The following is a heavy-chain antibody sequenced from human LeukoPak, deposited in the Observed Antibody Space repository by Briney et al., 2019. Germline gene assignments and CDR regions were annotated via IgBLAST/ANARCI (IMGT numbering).Heavy chain of an antibody. CDR3: ARSNNYDSSGYDDY. CDR2: ISSSSSSYI. V-gene: IGHV3-21*01. D-gene: IGHD3-22*01. Sequence: GGSLRLSRAASGFTFSSYSMNWVRQAPGKGLEWVSSISSSSSSYIYCADSVKGRFTISRDNAKNSLYLQMNSLRAEDTAVYYCARSNNYDSSGYDDYWGQGTLVTVSS. CDR1: GFTFSSYS. J-gene: IGHJ4*02.